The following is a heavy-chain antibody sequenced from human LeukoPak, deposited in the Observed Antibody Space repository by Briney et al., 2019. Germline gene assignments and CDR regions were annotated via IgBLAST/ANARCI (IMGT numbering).Heavy chain of an antibody. D-gene: IGHD3-3*01. CDR2: IWYHGNDV. CDR3: ARDFWNEPSKYFDY. CDR1: GFTFDSYG. V-gene: IGHV3-33*01. Sequence: GGSLRLSCSASGFTFDSYGMHWVRQAPGKGLEWVALIWYHGNDVDYADSVKGRFTISRDNSKNTLYLQMNSVRAEDTAVYFCARDFWNEPSKYFDYWAREPWSPSPQ. J-gene: IGHJ4*02.